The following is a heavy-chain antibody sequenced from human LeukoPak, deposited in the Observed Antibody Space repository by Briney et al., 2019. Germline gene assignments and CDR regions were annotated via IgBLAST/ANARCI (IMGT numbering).Heavy chain of an antibody. CDR3: ARRLPGIAAAFDY. J-gene: IGHJ4*02. Sequence: RWASVKVSCKASGGTFSSYAISWVRQAPGQGLEWMGGIIPIFGTANYAQKFQGRVTITADESTSTAYMELSSLRPEDTAVYYCARRLPGIAAAFDYWGQGTLVTVSS. CDR2: IIPIFGTA. V-gene: IGHV1-69*01. D-gene: IGHD6-13*01. CDR1: GGTFSSYA.